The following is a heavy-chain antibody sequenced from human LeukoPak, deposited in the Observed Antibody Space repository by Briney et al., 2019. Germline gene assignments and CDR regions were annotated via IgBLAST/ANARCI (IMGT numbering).Heavy chain of an antibody. J-gene: IGHJ6*03. CDR1: GFTFSDYY. CDR3: ARDRSPPDYYYYYMDV. CDR2: ISSSGSTI. V-gene: IGHV3-11*01. Sequence: KPGGSLRLSCAASGFTFSDYYMSWIRQAPGKGLEWVSYISSSGSTIYYADSVKGRFTISRDNAKISLYLQMNSLRAEDTAVYYCARDRSPPDYYYYYMDVWGKGTTVTVSS.